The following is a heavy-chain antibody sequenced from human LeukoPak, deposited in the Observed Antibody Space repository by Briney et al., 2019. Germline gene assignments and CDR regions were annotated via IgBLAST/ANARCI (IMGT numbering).Heavy chain of an antibody. D-gene: IGHD1-26*01. CDR1: GYTFTSYG. V-gene: IGHV1-18*01. CDR3: AREESMAEVGDY. J-gene: IGHJ4*02. Sequence: ASVKVSCKASGYTFTSYGISWVRQAPGQGLEWMGWISAYHGNTNYAQKLQGRVSMTTDTYTSTAYMELRSLRSDDTAVYYCAREESMAEVGDYWGQGTLVTVSS. CDR2: ISAYHGNT.